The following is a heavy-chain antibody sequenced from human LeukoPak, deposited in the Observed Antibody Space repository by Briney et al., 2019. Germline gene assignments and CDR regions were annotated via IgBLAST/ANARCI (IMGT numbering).Heavy chain of an antibody. CDR3: ARDSSGYQ. CDR2: IKEDGSEK. Sequence: PGGSLRLSWAASGFTFSTYWMSWGRPAPGKGVERVANIKEDGSEKTYGDSVKGRFTISRDNAKNSLYLQMNSLRAEDTAVYYCARDSSGYQWGQGTLVTVSS. J-gene: IGHJ4*02. D-gene: IGHD3-22*01. V-gene: IGHV3-7*01. CDR1: GFTFSTYW.